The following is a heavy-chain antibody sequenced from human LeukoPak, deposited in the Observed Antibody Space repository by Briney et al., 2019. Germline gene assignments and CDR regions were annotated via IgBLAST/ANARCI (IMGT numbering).Heavy chain of an antibody. CDR1: GGSISSGGYY. Sequence: SETLSLTCTVSGGSISSGGYYWSWIRQHPGKGLEWIGYIYYSGSTYYNPSLKSRVTISVDTSKNQFSLKLSSVTAADTAVYYCARVRYIGGYDRPIGYWGQGTLVTVSS. CDR3: ARVRYIGGYDRPIGY. J-gene: IGHJ4*02. V-gene: IGHV4-31*03. CDR2: IYYSGST. D-gene: IGHD5-12*01.